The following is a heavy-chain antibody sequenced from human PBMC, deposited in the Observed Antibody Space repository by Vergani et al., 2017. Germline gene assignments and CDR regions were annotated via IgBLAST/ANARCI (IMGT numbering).Heavy chain of an antibody. CDR2: IGVSGGTT. D-gene: IGHD2-2*01. CDR1: GFTFSTYA. V-gene: IGHV3-23*01. CDR3: ARGGDLGYCSSNSCLGGWFDP. Sequence: EVQLLESGGGLVQPGGSLRLSCAASGFTFSTYAMSWVRQGPGKGLEWVSAIGVSGGTTYYADSVRGRFTISRDNAKNTLLLQMNSLRAEDTAVYYCARGGDLGYCSSNSCLGGWFDPWGQGTLVTVSS. J-gene: IGHJ5*02.